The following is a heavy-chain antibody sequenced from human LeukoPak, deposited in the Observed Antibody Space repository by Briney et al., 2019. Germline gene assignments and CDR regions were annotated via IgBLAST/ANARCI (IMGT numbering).Heavy chain of an antibody. J-gene: IGHJ4*02. CDR1: GGSFSGYY. CDR3: ARVGWSGLEIN. Sequence: PSETLSLTCAVYGGSFSGYYWSWIRQPPGKGLEWIGEINHSGSTNYNPSLKSRVTISVDPSKNQFSLKLSSVTAADTAVYYCARVGWSGLEINWGQGTLVTVSS. CDR2: INHSGST. V-gene: IGHV4-34*01. D-gene: IGHD3-3*01.